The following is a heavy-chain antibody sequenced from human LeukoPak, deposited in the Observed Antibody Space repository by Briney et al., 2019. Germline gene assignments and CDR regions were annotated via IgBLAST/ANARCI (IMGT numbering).Heavy chain of an antibody. CDR1: GGTFSSYA. CDR3: ARGNRDCSSTSCSVYAFDI. D-gene: IGHD2-2*01. CDR2: IIPILGIA. J-gene: IGHJ3*02. V-gene: IGHV1-69*04. Sequence: EASVKVSCKASGGTFSSYAISWVRQAPGQGLEWMGRIIPILGIANYAQKFQGRVTITADKSTSTAYMELSSLRSEDTAVYYCARGNRDCSSTSCSVYAFDIWGQGTMVTVSS.